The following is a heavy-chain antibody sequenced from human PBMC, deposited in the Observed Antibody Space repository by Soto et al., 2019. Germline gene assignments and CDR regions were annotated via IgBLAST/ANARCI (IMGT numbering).Heavy chain of an antibody. CDR1: GGSINSYY. CDR2: IYYSGST. V-gene: IGHV4-30-4*01. CDR3: AREDVVVVAATTEVRYYGMDV. J-gene: IGHJ6*02. D-gene: IGHD2-15*01. Sequence: SETLSLTCTVSGGSINSYYWSWIRQPPGKGLEWIGYIYYSGSTYYNPSLKSRVTIPVDTSKNQFSLKLSSVTAADTAVYYCAREDVVVVAATTEVRYYGMDVWGQGTTVTVSS.